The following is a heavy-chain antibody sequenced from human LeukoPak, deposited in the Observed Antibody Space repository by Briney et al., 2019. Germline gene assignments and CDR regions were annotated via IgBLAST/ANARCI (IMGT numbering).Heavy chain of an antibody. CDR1: GFTFGSYS. CDR3: ARDLDYYDGLRYYGMDV. D-gene: IGHD3-22*01. CDR2: ISSSSSYI. Sequence: GGSLRLSCAASGFTFGSYSMNWVRQAPGKGLEWVSSISSSSSYIYYADSVKGRFTISRDNAKNSLYLQMNSLRAEDTAVYYCARDLDYYDGLRYYGMDVWGQGTTVTVSS. V-gene: IGHV3-21*01. J-gene: IGHJ6*02.